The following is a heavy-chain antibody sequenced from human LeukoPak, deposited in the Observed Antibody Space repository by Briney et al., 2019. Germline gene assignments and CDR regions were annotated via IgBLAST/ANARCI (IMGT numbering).Heavy chain of an antibody. CDR3: ANEIRPNDY. CDR1: EFTFSNHA. V-gene: IGHV3-23*01. Sequence: PGGSLRLSCAAPEFTFSNHAMTWVRQAPGKGLEWVSSISISGDRTYYADSARGRFTISRDNSKNTLYLQMNSLGAEDTAIYYCANEIRPNDYWGQGTLVTVSS. J-gene: IGHJ4*02. D-gene: IGHD6-6*01. CDR2: ISISGDRT.